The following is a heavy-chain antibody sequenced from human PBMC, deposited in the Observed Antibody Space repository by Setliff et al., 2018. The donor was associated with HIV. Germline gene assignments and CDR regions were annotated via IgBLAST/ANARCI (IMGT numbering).Heavy chain of an antibody. CDR2: IYYSGST. CDR1: GGSISSNNYY. Sequence: SETLSLTCTVSGGSISSNNYYWGWIRQPPGKGLEWIGSIYYSGSTFYNPSLKSRLTISVDTSKNQFSLKLSSVTAADTAVYYCARYSTSTTNFDYWGQGTLVTVSS. CDR3: ARYSTSTTNFDY. D-gene: IGHD4-17*01. V-gene: IGHV4-39*01. J-gene: IGHJ4*02.